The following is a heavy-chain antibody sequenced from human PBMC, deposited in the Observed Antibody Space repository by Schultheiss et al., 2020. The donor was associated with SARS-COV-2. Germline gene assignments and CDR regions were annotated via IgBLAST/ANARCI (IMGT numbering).Heavy chain of an antibody. J-gene: IGHJ3*02. V-gene: IGHV3-30-3*01. CDR3: AWSKSYSTSDAFDI. Sequence: GGSLRLSCAASRFTFSNYALHWVRQAPGKGLEWVAVISYDGSNQYYADSVKGRFTISRDNSKNTLYLEMNSLRAEDTAVYHCAWSKSYSTSDAFDIWGQGTMVTVSS. CDR2: ISYDGSNQ. CDR1: RFTFSNYA. D-gene: IGHD1-26*01.